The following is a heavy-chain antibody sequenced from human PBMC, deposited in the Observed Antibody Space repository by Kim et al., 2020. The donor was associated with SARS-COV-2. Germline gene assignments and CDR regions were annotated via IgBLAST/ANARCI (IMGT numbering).Heavy chain of an antibody. Sequence: ASVKVSCKVSGYTLTELSMHWVRQAPGKGLEWMGGFDPEDGETIYAQKFQGRVTMTEDTSTDTACMELSSLRSEDTAVYYCATAPVVVGATLSDYYYYGMDVWGQGTTVTVSS. V-gene: IGHV1-24*01. CDR1: GYTLTELS. J-gene: IGHJ6*02. CDR2: FDPEDGET. CDR3: ATAPVVVGATLSDYYYYGMDV. D-gene: IGHD1-26*01.